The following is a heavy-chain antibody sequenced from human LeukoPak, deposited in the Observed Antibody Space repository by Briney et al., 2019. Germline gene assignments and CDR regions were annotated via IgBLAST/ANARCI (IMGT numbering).Heavy chain of an antibody. CDR1: GGSISSSSYY. J-gene: IGHJ4*02. CDR3: ARAYYFDSTGYLH. Sequence: SETLSLTCTVSGGSISSSSYYWGWIRQPPGKGLEWIGSIYYSGSTYYNPSLKSRVTISVDTPKNHFSVKLSSVTAADTAVYYCARAYYFDSTGYLHWGQGILVTVSS. CDR2: IYYSGST. D-gene: IGHD3-22*01. V-gene: IGHV4-39*02.